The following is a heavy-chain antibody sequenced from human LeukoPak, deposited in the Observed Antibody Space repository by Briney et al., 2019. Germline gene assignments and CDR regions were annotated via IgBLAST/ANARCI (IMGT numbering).Heavy chain of an antibody. CDR3: AKEGIYCSGGSCYLPFDS. J-gene: IGHJ4*02. CDR1: DFTFSSDA. D-gene: IGHD2-15*01. Sequence: GGSLRLSCAASDFTFSSDAMNWVRQAPGKGLEWVSAISDSGDDTYYAASVKGRFTISRDNSKNTLYLQMNSLKAEDTAVYYCAKEGIYCSGGSCYLPFDSWGQGTLVTVSS. CDR2: ISDSGDDT. V-gene: IGHV3-23*01.